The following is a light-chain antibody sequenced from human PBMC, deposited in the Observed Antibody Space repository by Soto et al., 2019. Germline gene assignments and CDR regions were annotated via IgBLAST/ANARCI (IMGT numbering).Light chain of an antibody. CDR2: EDN. Sequence: NFMLTQPHSVSESPGKTVTISCTRSSGSIASNYVQWYQQRPGSATTTVIYEDNQRPSVVPDRFSGSIDSSYNSASLTISGLKTEDEADYYCQSYDSSSWVFGGGTKLTVL. CDR3: QSYDSSSWV. CDR1: SGSIASNY. V-gene: IGLV6-57*03. J-gene: IGLJ3*02.